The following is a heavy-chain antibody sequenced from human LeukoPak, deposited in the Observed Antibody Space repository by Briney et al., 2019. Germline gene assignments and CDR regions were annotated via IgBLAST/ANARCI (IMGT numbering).Heavy chain of an antibody. V-gene: IGHV3-21*01. J-gene: IGHJ4*02. Sequence: GGSLRLSCVASGFTFSTHSMNWVRQTPGKGLEWVSSIYNDIHYADSVKGRFTIFRDNSRNSLYLQMNSLKDEDTAVYFCARPYYYSSGSYPYWGQGTLVTVSS. CDR3: ARPYYYSSGSYPY. CDR1: GFTFSTHS. D-gene: IGHD3-10*01. CDR2: IYNDI.